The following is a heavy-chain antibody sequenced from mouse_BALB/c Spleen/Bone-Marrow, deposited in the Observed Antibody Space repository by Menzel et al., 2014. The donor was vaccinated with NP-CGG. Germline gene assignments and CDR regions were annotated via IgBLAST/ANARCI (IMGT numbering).Heavy chain of an antibody. J-gene: IGHJ3*01. Sequence: VQLQQSGAEFVKPGASVKLSCTASGFNIKDTYMHWVKRRPEQGLEWIGRIDPANDNTKYDPKFQGKATITADTSSNTASLQLSSLTSEDTAVYYCARADGYYAWFAYWGQGTLVTVSA. CDR3: ARADGYYAWFAY. D-gene: IGHD2-3*01. CDR1: GFNIKDTY. CDR2: IDPANDNT. V-gene: IGHV14-3*02.